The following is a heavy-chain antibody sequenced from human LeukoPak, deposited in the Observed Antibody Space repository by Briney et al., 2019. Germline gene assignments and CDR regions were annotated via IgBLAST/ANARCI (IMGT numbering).Heavy chain of an antibody. Sequence: ASVKVSCKASGGTFSSYAISWVRQAPGQGLEWMGGIIPIFGTANYAQKFQGRVTITTDESTSTAYMELSSLRSEDTAVYYCARAEGYSGYDYLYYYGMDVWGQGTTVTVSS. CDR1: GGTFSSYA. CDR3: ARAEGYSGYDYLYYYGMDV. V-gene: IGHV1-69*05. CDR2: IIPIFGTA. D-gene: IGHD5-12*01. J-gene: IGHJ6*02.